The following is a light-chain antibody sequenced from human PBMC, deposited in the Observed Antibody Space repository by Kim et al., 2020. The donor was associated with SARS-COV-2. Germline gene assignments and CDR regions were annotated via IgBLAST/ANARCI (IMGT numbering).Light chain of an antibody. CDR1: SRRSYY. Sequence: VALGKTVRITCQGDSRRSYYATWYQQKPGQAPIVVIYGKNNRPSGIPDRFSGSSSGNTASLTITGTQAGDEADYYCNSRDSNDNVVFGGGTQLTVL. CDR2: GKN. J-gene: IGLJ3*02. V-gene: IGLV3-19*01. CDR3: NSRDSNDNVV.